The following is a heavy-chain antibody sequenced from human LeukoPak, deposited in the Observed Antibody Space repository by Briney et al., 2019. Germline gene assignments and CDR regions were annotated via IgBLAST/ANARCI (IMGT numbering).Heavy chain of an antibody. D-gene: IGHD2-15*01. CDR1: GFTFSSYG. CDR3: AKTAPTSDIVVVVAANYYYMDV. CDR2: SGSGGTT. J-gene: IGHJ6*03. Sequence: PGGSLRLSCAASGFTFSSYGMSWVRQAPGKGLEWVSGSGSGGTTYCADSVKGRFTISRDNSKNTLYLQMNSLRAEDTAVYYCAKTAPTSDIVVVVAANYYYMDVWGKGTTVTVSS. V-gene: IGHV3-23*01.